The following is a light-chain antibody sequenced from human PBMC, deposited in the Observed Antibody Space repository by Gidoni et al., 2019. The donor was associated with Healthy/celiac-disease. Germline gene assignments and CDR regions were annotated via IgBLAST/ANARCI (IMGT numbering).Light chain of an antibody. V-gene: IGKV2-28*01. CDR2: LGS. CDR1: QSLLHSNGYNY. Sequence: DIVMTQTPLSLPVTPGEPASISCRSSQSLLHSNGYNYLDWYLQKPGQSPQLLIYLGSNRASRVPVRFSGSGSGTDFTLKISRVEAEDVGVYFCTQALHTPTFGQGTKVEIK. J-gene: IGKJ1*01. CDR3: TQALHTPT.